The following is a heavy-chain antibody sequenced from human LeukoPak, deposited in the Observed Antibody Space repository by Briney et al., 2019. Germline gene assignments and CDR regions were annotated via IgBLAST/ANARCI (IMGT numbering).Heavy chain of an antibody. CDR3: ARRWGGYCSSTSCPFDY. D-gene: IGHD2-2*01. CDR1: GFTFSSYS. J-gene: IGHJ4*02. Sequence: GGSLRLSCAASGFTFSSYSMNWVRQAPGKGLEWVSSISSSSSYIYYADSVKGRFTISRDNAKNSLYLQMNSLRAEDTAVYYCARRWGGYCSSTSCPFDYWGQGTLVTVSS. V-gene: IGHV3-21*01. CDR2: ISSSSSYI.